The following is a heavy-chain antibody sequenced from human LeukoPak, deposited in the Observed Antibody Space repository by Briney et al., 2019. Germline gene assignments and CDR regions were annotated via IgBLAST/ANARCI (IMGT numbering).Heavy chain of an antibody. CDR2: ISSSSSTI. D-gene: IGHD5-24*01. CDR1: GFTFSSYS. CDR3: ARRGWLQFDAFDI. Sequence: PGGSLRLSCAASGFTFSSYSMNWVRQAPGKGLEWVSYISSSSSTIYYADSVKGRFTISRDNAKNSLYLQMNSLRAEDTAVYYCARRGWLQFDAFDIWGQGTMVTVSS. V-gene: IGHV3-48*01. J-gene: IGHJ3*02.